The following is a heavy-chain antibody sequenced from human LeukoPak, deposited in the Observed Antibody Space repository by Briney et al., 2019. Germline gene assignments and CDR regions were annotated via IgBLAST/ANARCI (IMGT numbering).Heavy chain of an antibody. CDR1: GGSISSSSYY. D-gene: IGHD1-1*01. CDR3: ARRLLERGYYYYYGMDV. J-gene: IGHJ6*01. V-gene: IGHV4-39*01. CDR2: IYYSVST. Sequence: KPSETLSLTCTVSGGSISSSSYYWGWIRQPPGKGLEWIGSIYYSVSTYYNPSLKSRVTISVDTSKNQFSLKLSSVTAADAAVYYCARRLLERGYYYYYGMDVWGQGTTVTVSS.